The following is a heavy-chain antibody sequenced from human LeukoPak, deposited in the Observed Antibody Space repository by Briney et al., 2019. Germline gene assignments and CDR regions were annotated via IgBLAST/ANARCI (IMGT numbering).Heavy chain of an antibody. Sequence: SETLSLTCTVSGGSISSSSYYWGWIRQPPGKGLEWIGGIYYSGSTYYNPSLKSRVTISVDTSKNQFSLKLSSVTAADTAVYYCARHLGWELLFWYFDLWGRGTLVTVSS. J-gene: IGHJ2*01. CDR2: IYYSGST. V-gene: IGHV4-39*01. CDR3: ARHLGWELLFWYFDL. CDR1: GGSISSSSYY. D-gene: IGHD1-26*01.